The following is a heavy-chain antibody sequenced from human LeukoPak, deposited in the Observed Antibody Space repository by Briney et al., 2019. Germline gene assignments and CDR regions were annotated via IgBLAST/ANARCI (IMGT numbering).Heavy chain of an antibody. Sequence: ASVKVSCKASGGTFSSYAISWVRQAPGQGLEWMGGIIPIFGTANYAQKFQGRVTITADESTSTAYMELSSLRSEDTAVYYCASREDDYYDSSGYYSGWYLQHWGQGALVTVSP. J-gene: IGHJ1*01. V-gene: IGHV1-69*01. CDR1: GGTFSSYA. D-gene: IGHD3-22*01. CDR3: ASREDDYYDSSGYYSGWYLQH. CDR2: IIPIFGTA.